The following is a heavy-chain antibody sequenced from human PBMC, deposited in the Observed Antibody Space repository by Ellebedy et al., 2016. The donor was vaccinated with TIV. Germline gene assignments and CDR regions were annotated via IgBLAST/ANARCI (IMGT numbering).Heavy chain of an antibody. J-gene: IGHJ3*02. CDR1: GFTFSTYW. D-gene: IGHD1-1*01. Sequence: HTGGSLRLSCAASGFTFSTYWMHWVRQAPGKGLVWVSLISADGSTTSSADSVKGRFTISRDNAKNTLYLQMNSLRAEDTAVYSCARAKIGTTSAAFEIWGQGTMVTVSS. CDR3: ARAKIGTTSAAFEI. V-gene: IGHV3-74*01. CDR2: ISADGSTT.